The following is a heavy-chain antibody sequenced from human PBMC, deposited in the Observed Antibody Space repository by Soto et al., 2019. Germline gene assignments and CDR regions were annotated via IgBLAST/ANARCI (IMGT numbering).Heavy chain of an antibody. Sequence: PGESLKISCKGSGYSFTNYWIGWVRQMPGKGLGWMGIIYPGDSDTRYSPSFQGQVTISADKSITTAYLQWSSLRAEDTAVYYCAKDQRWLQYYFHYWGQGTQVTVSS. CDR1: GYSFTNYW. V-gene: IGHV5-51*01. CDR2: IYPGDSDT. CDR3: AKDQRWLQYYFHY. D-gene: IGHD5-12*01. J-gene: IGHJ4*02.